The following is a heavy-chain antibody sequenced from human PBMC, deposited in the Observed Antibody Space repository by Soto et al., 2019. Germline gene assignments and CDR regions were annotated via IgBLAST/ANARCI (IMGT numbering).Heavy chain of an antibody. J-gene: IGHJ4*02. V-gene: IGHV3-23*01. CDR2: IRGSGGST. CDR3: AKICPFPYSSSSIDY. CDR1: GFTFSSYA. Sequence: EVQLLESGGGLVQPGGSLRLSCAASGFTFSSYAMSWVRQAPGKGLEWVSAIRGSGGSTYYADSVKGRFTISRDNSKNTLYLQMNILRAEDTAVYYCAKICPFPYSSSSIDYWGQGTLVTVSS. D-gene: IGHD6-6*01.